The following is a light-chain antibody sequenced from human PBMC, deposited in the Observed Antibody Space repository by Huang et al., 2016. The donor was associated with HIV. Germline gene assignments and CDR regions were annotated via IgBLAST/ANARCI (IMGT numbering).Light chain of an antibody. CDR3: QHYKT. V-gene: IGKV3-15*01. CDR2: GAS. Sequence: EIMMTQSPAILSVSPGDRVTLSCRTSQSVGTNLAWYQQKPGQGPRLLMYGASTRATDIQARFSGRGSGTEFTLTISSLQSEDFAIYSCQHYKTFGRGTKLEI. CDR1: QSVGTN. J-gene: IGKJ2*01.